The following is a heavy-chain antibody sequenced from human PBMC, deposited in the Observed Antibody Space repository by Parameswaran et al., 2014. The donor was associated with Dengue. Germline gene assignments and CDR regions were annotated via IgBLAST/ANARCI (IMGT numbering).Heavy chain of an antibody. V-gene: IGHV4-34*01. J-gene: IGHJ4*02. Sequence: ASETLSLTCAVYGGVLQWLLLELDPPAPGKGLEWIGEINHSGSTNYNPSLKSRVTISVDTSKNQFSLKLSSVTAADTAVYYCARDANAEPLMVATPTYYFDYWGPGNPGHRLL. CDR2: INHSGST. CDR3: ARDANAEPLMVATPTYYFDY. D-gene: IGHD5-12*01. CDR1: GGVLQWLL.